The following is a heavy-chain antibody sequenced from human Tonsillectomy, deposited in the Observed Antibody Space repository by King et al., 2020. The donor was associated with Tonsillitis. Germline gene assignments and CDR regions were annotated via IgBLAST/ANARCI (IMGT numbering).Heavy chain of an antibody. D-gene: IGHD3-22*01. J-gene: IGHJ1*01. Sequence: QLVQSGAELRKPGASVTVSCRTSGDAFTGHFVHWVRQAPGQGLEWMGWINPNSGDTHYAPSFQGRVTLSGDVSSTTAYMGLSSLRPDGTAVYYCATNAIESDTSAYRDFRHWGQGTLVTVSS. V-gene: IGHV1-2*02. CDR1: GDAFTGHF. CDR3: ATNAIESDTSAYRDFRH. CDR2: INPNSGDT.